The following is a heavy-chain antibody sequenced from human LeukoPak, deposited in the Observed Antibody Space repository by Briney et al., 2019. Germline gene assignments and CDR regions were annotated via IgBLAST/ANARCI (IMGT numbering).Heavy chain of an antibody. CDR2: IKKDGSEK. CDR3: VAGWGWLPDY. J-gene: IGHJ4*02. Sequence: PGGSLRLSCAASGFSFSDCWVNWVRQAPGKGLEWVANIKKDGSEKYYLDSVKGRFTISRDNAKNSLYLQMNSLSAEDMALYYCVAGWGWLPDYWGRGTLVTVSS. CDR1: GFSFSDCW. D-gene: IGHD3-16*01. V-gene: IGHV3-7*05.